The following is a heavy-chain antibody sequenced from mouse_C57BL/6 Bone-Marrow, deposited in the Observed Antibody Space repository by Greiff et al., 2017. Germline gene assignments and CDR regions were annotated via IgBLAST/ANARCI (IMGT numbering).Heavy chain of an antibody. V-gene: IGHV1-55*01. CDR2: IYPGSGST. CDR3: ARPYYSNYWYFDV. Sequence: QVQLQQPGAELVKPGASVKMSCKASGYTFTSYWITWVKQRPGQGLEWIGDIYPGSGSTNYHEKFKSKATLTVDTSSSTAYVQLSSLTSEDSAVYYCARPYYSNYWYFDVWGTGTTVTVSS. CDR1: GYTFTSYW. D-gene: IGHD2-5*01. J-gene: IGHJ1*03.